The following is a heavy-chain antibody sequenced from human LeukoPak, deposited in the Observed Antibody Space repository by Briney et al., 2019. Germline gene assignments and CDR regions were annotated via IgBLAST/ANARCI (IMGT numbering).Heavy chain of an antibody. CDR2: ISAYNGNT. V-gene: IGHV1-18*01. D-gene: IGHD1-26*01. Sequence: GASVKVSCKASGYTSTNYGITWVRQAPGQGLEWMGWISAYNGNTNYAQKLQGRVTMTTDTSTSTAYMELRNLRSDDTAVYYCARDRASGTYCLDYWGQGTLVTVSS. CDR3: ARDRASGTYCLDY. J-gene: IGHJ4*02. CDR1: GYTSTNYG.